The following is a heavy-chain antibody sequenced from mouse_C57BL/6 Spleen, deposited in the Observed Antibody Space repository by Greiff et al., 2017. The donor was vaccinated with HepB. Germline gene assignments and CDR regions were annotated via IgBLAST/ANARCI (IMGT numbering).Heavy chain of an antibody. CDR2: ISDGGSYT. V-gene: IGHV5-4*03. Sequence: EVMLVESGGGLVKPGGSLKLSCAASGFTFSSYAMSWVRQTPEKRLEWVATISDGGSYTYYPDNVKGRFTISRDNAKNNPYLQMSHLKSEDAAMYYCAGSHYSLLAYWGQGTLVTVSA. CDR3: AGSHYSLLAY. CDR1: GFTFSSYA. D-gene: IGHD2-12*01. J-gene: IGHJ3*01.